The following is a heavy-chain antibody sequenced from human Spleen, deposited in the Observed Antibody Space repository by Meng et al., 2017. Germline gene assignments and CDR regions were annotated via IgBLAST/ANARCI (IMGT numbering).Heavy chain of an antibody. V-gene: IGHV4-39*01. J-gene: IGHJ5*02. D-gene: IGHD5-18*01. CDR2: IYYNGQS. CDR1: GGSMSSGNYY. Sequence: QLQLQESGSGLVKPSQTLSLTCTVSGGSMSSGNYYWVWIRQPPGKGLEWIGQIYYNGQSYYNPSLKSRLAMSVDTSRSQFSLNLNTVTAADTAVYYCARASYSYDSWFDPWGQGTLVTVSS. CDR3: ARASYSYDSWFDP.